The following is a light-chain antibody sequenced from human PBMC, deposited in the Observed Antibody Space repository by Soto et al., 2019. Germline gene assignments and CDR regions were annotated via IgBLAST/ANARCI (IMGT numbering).Light chain of an antibody. CDR1: QSISSY. CDR2: AAS. V-gene: IGKV1-39*01. J-gene: IGKJ5*01. CDR3: QQSYSTLIT. Sequence: DIPMTQSPSSLSASVGDRVTITCRANQSISSYLNWYQQKPGKAPKLLIYAASSLQSGVPSRFSGSGSGTDFTLTISSLQPEDFATYYCQQSYSTLITFGQGTRLEIK.